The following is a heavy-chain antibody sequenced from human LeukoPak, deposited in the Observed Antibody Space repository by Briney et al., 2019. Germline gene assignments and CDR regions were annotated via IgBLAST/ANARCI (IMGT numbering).Heavy chain of an antibody. Sequence: SETLSLTCAVYGGSFSGYYWSWIRQPPGKGLEWIGSIYYSGSTYYNPSLKSRVTISVDTSKNQFSLRLSSVTAADTAVYYCARLYSGYDFGPDYWGQGTLVTVSS. V-gene: IGHV4-34*01. CDR3: ARLYSGYDFGPDY. CDR2: IYYSGST. CDR1: GGSFSGYY. D-gene: IGHD5-12*01. J-gene: IGHJ4*02.